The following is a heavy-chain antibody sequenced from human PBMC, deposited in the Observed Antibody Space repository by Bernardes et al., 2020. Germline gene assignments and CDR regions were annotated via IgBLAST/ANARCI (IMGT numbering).Heavy chain of an antibody. V-gene: IGHV3-66*01. CDR2: IYSGGST. Sequence: GGSLRLSCAASGFTVSNHYMIWVRQAPGKGLEWVSVIYSGGSTYNADSVTGRFTISRDNSDNTLHLQMNSLRAEDTAVYYCARDWRWSSSWYEFDPWGQGTLVTVSS. CDR1: GFTVSNHY. J-gene: IGHJ5*02. CDR3: ARDWRWSSSWYEFDP. D-gene: IGHD6-13*01.